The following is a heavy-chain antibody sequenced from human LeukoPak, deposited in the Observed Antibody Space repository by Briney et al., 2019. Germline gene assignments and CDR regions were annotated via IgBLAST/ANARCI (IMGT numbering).Heavy chain of an antibody. Sequence: SETLSLTCAVSGGSISSSNWWSWVRQSPGKGLEWIGEIYHSGTTNYNPSLKSRVTISVDKSKNQSSLNLSSVTAADTAVYYCARLRSPGDFDYWGQGTLVTVSS. CDR1: GGSISSSNW. CDR3: ARLRSPGDFDY. D-gene: IGHD1-26*01. CDR2: IYHSGTT. V-gene: IGHV4-4*02. J-gene: IGHJ4*02.